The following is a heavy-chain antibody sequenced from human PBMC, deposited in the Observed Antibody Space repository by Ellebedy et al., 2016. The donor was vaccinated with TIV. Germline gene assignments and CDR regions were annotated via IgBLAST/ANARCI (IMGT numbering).Heavy chain of an antibody. CDR1: GGSISDSS. J-gene: IGHJ5*02. V-gene: IGHV4-59*01. Sequence: GSLRLSCTVSGGSISDSSWSWIRQAPGKGLEWTAYIHYSGSIDYSPSLKSRLTVSRDTSKNEVSLSVTSVTAADTAVYYCARDRFWGNWRYKGNWLDPWGQGTLVTVSS. D-gene: IGHD1-1*01. CDR2: IHYSGSI. CDR3: ARDRFWGNWRYKGNWLDP.